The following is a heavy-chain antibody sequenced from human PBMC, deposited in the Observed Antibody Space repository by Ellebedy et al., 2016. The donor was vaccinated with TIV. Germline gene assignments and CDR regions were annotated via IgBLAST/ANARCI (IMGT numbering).Heavy chain of an antibody. CDR2: LSFSETDE. V-gene: IGHV3-30*03. Sequence: GESLKISCAASGFSFRSYWMTWVRQAPGKGLEWVAVLSFSETDEYYADSVKGRFTISRDNSKNTLYLEMNNLRVEETALYFCARPQNAYGYLYFFDHWGQGTLVTVSS. D-gene: IGHD5-24*01. CDR3: ARPQNAYGYLYFFDH. CDR1: GFSFRSYW. J-gene: IGHJ4*02.